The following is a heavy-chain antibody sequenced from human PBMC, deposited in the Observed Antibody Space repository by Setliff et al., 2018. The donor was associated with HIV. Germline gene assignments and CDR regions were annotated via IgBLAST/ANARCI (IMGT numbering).Heavy chain of an antibody. CDR3: AKDYLSSSTWYGGLGY. CDR1: GFTFSNYG. J-gene: IGHJ4*02. Sequence: GGSLRLSCAASGFTFSNYGMHWVRQAPGKGLEWVAIIWYDGSNKYYADSVKGRFTISRDNSKNTLYLQMNTLRVEDTALYYCAKDYLSSSTWYGGLGYWGQGALVTVSS. CDR2: IWYDGSNK. V-gene: IGHV3-33*06. D-gene: IGHD6-13*01.